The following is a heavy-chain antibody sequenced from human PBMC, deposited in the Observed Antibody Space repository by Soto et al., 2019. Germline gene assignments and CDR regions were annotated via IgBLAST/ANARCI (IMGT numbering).Heavy chain of an antibody. J-gene: IGHJ5*02. CDR3: ARFKDYYDSTYWFDP. D-gene: IGHD3-22*01. CDR1: GGSISSYY. CDR2: IYYSGST. Sequence: QVQLQESGPGLVKPSETLSLTCTVSGGSISSYYWSWIRQPPGKGLEWIGYIYYSGSTNYNPSLKSRVTISVDTSKNQFSLKLSSVTAADTVVYYCARFKDYYDSTYWFDPWGQGTLVTVSS. V-gene: IGHV4-59*01.